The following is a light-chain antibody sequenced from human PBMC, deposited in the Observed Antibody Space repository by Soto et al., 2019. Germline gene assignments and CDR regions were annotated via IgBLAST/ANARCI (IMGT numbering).Light chain of an antibody. CDR3: SSYTSSTVYV. J-gene: IGLJ1*01. Sequence: QSALTQPASVSGSPGQSITISCTGTSSDVGGYKYVSWYQHYPGKAPKLMIYEVSNRPSGVSNRFSGSKSGNTASLTISGLQAEDEADYYCSSYTSSTVYVFGTGTKLTVL. V-gene: IGLV2-14*01. CDR2: EVS. CDR1: SSDVGGYKY.